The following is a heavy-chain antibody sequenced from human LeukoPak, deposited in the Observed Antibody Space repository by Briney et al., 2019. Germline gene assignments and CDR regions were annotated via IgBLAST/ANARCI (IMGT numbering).Heavy chain of an antibody. V-gene: IGHV4-39*01. J-gene: IGHJ4*02. CDR1: GGSISSSSYY. CDR2: IYYSGDNSGDT. CDR3: RVLRGYTDGPPAY. Sequence: SETLSLTCTVSGGSISSSSYYWGWIRQPPWKGLEWIGSIYYSGDNSGDTYYNPSLKSRVTISVDTSKNQFSLKLSSVLSADRDMYFCRVLRGYTDGPPAYWGQGTLVTVSP. D-gene: IGHD5-18*01.